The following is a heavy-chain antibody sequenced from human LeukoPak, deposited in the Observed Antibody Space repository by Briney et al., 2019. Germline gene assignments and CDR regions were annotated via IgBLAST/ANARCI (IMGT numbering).Heavy chain of an antibody. CDR1: GFTFSSYS. V-gene: IGHV3-21*01. D-gene: IGHD3-22*01. J-gene: IGHJ4*02. CDR2: ISSSSSYI. CDR3: ARDAMDYYDSSGYPLYYFDY. Sequence: GGSLRLSCAASGFTFSSYSMNWVRQAPGKGLEWLSSISSSSSYIYYADSVKGRFTISRDNAKNTLYLQMNSLRAEDTAVYYCARDAMDYYDSSGYPLYYFDYWGQGTLVTVSS.